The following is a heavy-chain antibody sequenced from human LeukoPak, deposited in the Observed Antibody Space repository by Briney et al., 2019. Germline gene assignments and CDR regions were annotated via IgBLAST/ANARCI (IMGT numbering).Heavy chain of an antibody. J-gene: IGHJ5*02. CDR2: IYYSGST. CDR1: GGSISSSSYY. D-gene: IGHD6-13*01. Sequence: SETLSLTCTVSGGSISSSSYYWGWIRQPPGKGLEWIGSIYYSGSTYYNPSLKSRVTISIDTSKNQFSLKLSSVTAADTAVYYCARHEWQLVPNWFDPWGQGTLVIVSS. V-gene: IGHV4-39*01. CDR3: ARHEWQLVPNWFDP.